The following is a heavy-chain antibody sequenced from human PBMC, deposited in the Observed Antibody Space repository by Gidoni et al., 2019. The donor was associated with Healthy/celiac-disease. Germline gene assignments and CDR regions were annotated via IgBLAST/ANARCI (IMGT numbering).Heavy chain of an antibody. CDR1: GFTCEDDA. Sequence: EVQLVESGGGLVQPGRSLRLSCAASGFTCEDDAMHWVRQAPGKGLEWASGISWNSGSIGYADSVKGRFTISRANAKNSLYLQMNSLRAEDTALYYCAKDFGRQFIIVGATVDYWGQGTLVTVSS. D-gene: IGHD1-26*01. V-gene: IGHV3-9*01. CDR2: ISWNSGSI. J-gene: IGHJ4*02. CDR3: AKDFGRQFIIVGATVDY.